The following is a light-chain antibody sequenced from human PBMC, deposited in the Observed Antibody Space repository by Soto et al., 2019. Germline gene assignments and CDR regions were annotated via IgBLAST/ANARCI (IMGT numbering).Light chain of an antibody. CDR2: DVS. J-gene: IGLJ1*01. Sequence: SVLTQPASVSGSPGQSITISCTGTSSDVGGYNYVSWYQQHPGKAPKLMIYDVSNRPSGVSNRFSGSKSGNTASLTISGLQAEDEADYYYSSYTSSSTRVFGTGTKVTVL. CDR3: SSYTSSSTRV. CDR1: SSDVGGYNY. V-gene: IGLV2-14*01.